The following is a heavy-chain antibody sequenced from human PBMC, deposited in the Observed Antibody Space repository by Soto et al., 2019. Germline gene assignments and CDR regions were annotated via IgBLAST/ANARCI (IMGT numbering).Heavy chain of an antibody. V-gene: IGHV3-21*01. CDR2: ISSSSSYI. D-gene: IGHD2-15*01. CDR1: GFTFSSYS. Sequence: GGSLRLSCAASGFTFSSYSMNWVRQAPGKGLEWVSSISSSSSYIYYADSVKGRFTISRDNAKNSLYLQMNSLRAEDTAVYYCAKNLGYCSGGSCYVFDYWGQGTLVTVLL. CDR3: AKNLGYCSGGSCYVFDY. J-gene: IGHJ4*02.